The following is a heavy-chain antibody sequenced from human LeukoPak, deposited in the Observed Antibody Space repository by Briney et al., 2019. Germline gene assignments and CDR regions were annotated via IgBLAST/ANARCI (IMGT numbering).Heavy chain of an antibody. CDR2: IYKSGST. CDR3: ASLRGYSSYYYMDV. CDR1: GGSIGWDC. D-gene: IGHD5-18*01. J-gene: IGHJ6*03. Sequence: TSETRSLTCTVSGGSIGWDCWSWIRQSAGKGLEWIGRIYKSGSTNYNPSFRSRVTISVDTSKNQFSLKLSSVTAADTAVYYCASLRGYSSYYYMDVWGKGTTVTVSS. V-gene: IGHV4-4*07.